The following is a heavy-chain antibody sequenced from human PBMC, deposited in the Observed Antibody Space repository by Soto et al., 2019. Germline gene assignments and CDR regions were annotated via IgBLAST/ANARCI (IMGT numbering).Heavy chain of an antibody. V-gene: IGHV3-23*01. Sequence: PGGSLRLSCAASGFIFENFGMSWVRQAPGKGLEWISSISGSGFKKYYADSVKGRFTISRDNSKNTLYLQMNSLRAEDTAVYYCARDLHTAPGPRGGAQVDYWGQGTLVTVSS. J-gene: IGHJ4*02. CDR1: GFIFENFG. D-gene: IGHD5-18*01. CDR2: ISGSGFKK. CDR3: ARDLHTAPGPRGGAQVDY.